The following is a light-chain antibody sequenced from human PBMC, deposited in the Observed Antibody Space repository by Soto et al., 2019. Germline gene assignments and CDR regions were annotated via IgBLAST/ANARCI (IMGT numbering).Light chain of an antibody. CDR2: GNS. V-gene: IGLV1-40*01. CDR1: SSNIGADYD. J-gene: IGLJ1*01. Sequence: QSVLTQPPSVSGAPGQTVTISCTGSSSNIGADYDVHWYQQLPGTAPKLLIYGNSNRPSGVPDRFSGSKSGTSASLAITGLQAEDEADYYCQSYDNRVSGYVFGTGTKVTVL. CDR3: QSYDNRVSGYV.